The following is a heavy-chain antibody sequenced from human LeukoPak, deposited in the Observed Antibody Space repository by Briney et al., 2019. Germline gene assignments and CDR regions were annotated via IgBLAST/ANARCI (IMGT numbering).Heavy chain of an antibody. CDR1: GFTVSSNY. CDR2: IYSGGST. V-gene: IGHV3-53*01. J-gene: IGHJ3*02. D-gene: IGHD6-13*01. CDR3: ARHSSSWYFAFDI. Sequence: PGGSLRLSCAAPGFTVSSNYMSWVRQAPGKGLEWVSVIYSGGSTYYADSVKGRFTISRDNSKNTLYLQMNSLRAEDTAVYYCARHSSSWYFAFDIWGQGTMVTVSS.